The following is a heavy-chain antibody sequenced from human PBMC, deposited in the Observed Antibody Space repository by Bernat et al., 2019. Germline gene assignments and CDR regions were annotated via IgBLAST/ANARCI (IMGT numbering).Heavy chain of an antibody. CDR1: GFSFSGYG. D-gene: IGHD1-1*01. Sequence: QVQLVESGGGVVQPGRSLTLSCAASGFSFSGYGMHWVRQAPGKGLEWVAVIWSGGSNKYYADFVKGRFTISRDNSQNTLLLQRNSLRAEDTAVYFCARDFLGTRMLPGASDIWGQGTMVTVSS. V-gene: IGHV3-33*01. CDR2: IWSGGSNK. J-gene: IGHJ3*02. CDR3: ARDFLGTRMLPGASDI.